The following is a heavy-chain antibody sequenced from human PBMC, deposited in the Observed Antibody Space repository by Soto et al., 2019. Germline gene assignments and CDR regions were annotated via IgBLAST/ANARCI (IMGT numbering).Heavy chain of an antibody. CDR1: GGSISSGGYY. J-gene: IGHJ3*02. CDR2: IYYSGST. CDR3: ARDWGDIVVVPASRRWYAFDI. D-gene: IGHD2-2*01. V-gene: IGHV4-31*03. Sequence: SEILSLTCTVSGGSISSGGYYWSWIRQHPGKGLEWIGYIYYSGSTYYNPSLKSRVTISVDTSKNQFSLKLSSVTAADTAVYYCARDWGDIVVVPASRRWYAFDIWGQGTMVTVSS.